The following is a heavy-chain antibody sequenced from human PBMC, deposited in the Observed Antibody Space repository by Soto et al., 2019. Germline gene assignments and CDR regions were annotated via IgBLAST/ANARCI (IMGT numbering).Heavy chain of an antibody. D-gene: IGHD5-12*01. CDR1: GGSISSGGYY. J-gene: IGHJ5*02. CDR2: IYYSGST. V-gene: IGHV4-31*03. Sequence: PSETLSLTCTVSGGSISSGGYYWSWIRQHPGKGLEWIGYIYYSGSTYYNPSLKSRDTISVDMSKNQFSLKLSSVTAADTAVYYCARVGYSGYDSWFDPWGQGTLVTVSS. CDR3: ARVGYSGYDSWFDP.